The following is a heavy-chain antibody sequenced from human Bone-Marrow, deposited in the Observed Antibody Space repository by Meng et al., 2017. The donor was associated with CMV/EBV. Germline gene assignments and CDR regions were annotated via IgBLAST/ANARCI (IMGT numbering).Heavy chain of an antibody. J-gene: IGHJ4*02. Sequence: KVSCKGSGYSFTSYWIGWVRQMPGKGLEWMGIIYPGDSDTRYSPSFQGQVTISADKSISTAYLQWSSLKASDTAMYYCARDGTYYDFWSGYYTGILDYWGQGTLVTVSS. CDR2: IYPGDSDT. CDR3: ARDGTYYDFWSGYYTGILDY. D-gene: IGHD3-3*01. CDR1: GYSFTSYW. V-gene: IGHV5-51*01.